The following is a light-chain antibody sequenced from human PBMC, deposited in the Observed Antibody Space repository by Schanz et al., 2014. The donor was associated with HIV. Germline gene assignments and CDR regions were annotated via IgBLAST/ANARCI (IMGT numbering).Light chain of an antibody. J-gene: IGLJ2*01. Sequence: QSALSQPPSASGSPGQSVAISCTGTSSDVGGYNYVSWYQQHPGKAPKLMIYDVSKRPSGVPDRFSGSKSGNTASLTISGLQAEDEADYYCGTWENTLTGEVFGGGTKLTVL. V-gene: IGLV2-8*01. CDR2: DVS. CDR3: GTWENTLTGEV. CDR1: SSDVGGYNY.